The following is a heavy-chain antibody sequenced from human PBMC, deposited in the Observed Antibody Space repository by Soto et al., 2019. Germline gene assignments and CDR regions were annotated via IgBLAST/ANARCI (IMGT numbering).Heavy chain of an antibody. D-gene: IGHD4-17*01. J-gene: IGHJ6*03. Sequence: GGSLRLSCAASGFTFSSYGMHWVRQAPGKGLEWVAVISYDGSNKYYADSVKGRFTISRDNSKNTLYLQMNSLRAEDTAVYYCAKDPYPVTTPYYYMDVWGKGTTVTVSS. CDR1: GFTFSSYG. V-gene: IGHV3-30*18. CDR3: AKDPYPVTTPYYYMDV. CDR2: ISYDGSNK.